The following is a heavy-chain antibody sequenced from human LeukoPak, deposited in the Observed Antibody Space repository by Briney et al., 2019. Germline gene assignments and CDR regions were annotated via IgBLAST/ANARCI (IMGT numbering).Heavy chain of an antibody. V-gene: IGHV3-64*01. Sequence: GGSLRLSCAASGFTFSTYAMHWVRQAPGKGLEYASAISSNGGSTYYANSVKGRFTISRDNSKNTLYLQMGSLRAEDMAVYYCARAVDFWSGYDYWGQGTLVTVSS. CDR3: ARAVDFWSGYDY. J-gene: IGHJ4*02. CDR1: GFTFSTYA. CDR2: ISSNGGST. D-gene: IGHD3-3*01.